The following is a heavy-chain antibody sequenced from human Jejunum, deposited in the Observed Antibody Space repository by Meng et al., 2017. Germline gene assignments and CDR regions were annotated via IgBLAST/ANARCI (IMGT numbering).Heavy chain of an antibody. D-gene: IGHD3-22*01. V-gene: IGHV4-30-4*01. Sequence: QVQLQESGPGLVKPPQTPSLTCTVSGGSISGGDYYWSWIRQPPGKGLEWIGYIHYIGSAFFHPSFKSRAAISVDTSNNQFSLKLNSVTAGDTAVYYCARERWEYYESSGFDSWGQGTLVTVSS. CDR3: ARERWEYYESSGFDS. CDR2: IHYIGSA. CDR1: GGSISGGDYY. J-gene: IGHJ4*02.